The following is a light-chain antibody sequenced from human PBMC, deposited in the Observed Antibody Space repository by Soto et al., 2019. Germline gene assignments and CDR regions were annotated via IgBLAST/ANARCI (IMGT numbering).Light chain of an antibody. J-gene: IGKJ4*01. V-gene: IGKV3-20*01. Sequence: EIVLTQSPATLSLSPGEKATLSCRASQRVSVNYLAWYQQKPGQAPRLLMYETSSRATDIPDRFTGSGSGTDFTLTISRLEPEDFAVYYCHQYGSSPLTFGGGTKVEIK. CDR2: ETS. CDR3: HQYGSSPLT. CDR1: QRVSVNY.